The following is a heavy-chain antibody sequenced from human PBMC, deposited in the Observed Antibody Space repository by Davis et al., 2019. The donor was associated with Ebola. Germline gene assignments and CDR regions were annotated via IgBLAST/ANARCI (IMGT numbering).Heavy chain of an antibody. D-gene: IGHD6-13*01. V-gene: IGHV3-23*01. CDR3: ARDPSSIVGGDEFDI. Sequence: GGSLRLSCAASGFTFSSYAMSWVRQAPGKGLEWVSAISGNSDSTYYADSVKGRFTVSRDNSKNTLHLQMISLRGEDTALYYCARDPSSIVGGDEFDIWGRGTLVTVSS. CDR1: GFTFSSYA. J-gene: IGHJ3*02. CDR2: ISGNSDST.